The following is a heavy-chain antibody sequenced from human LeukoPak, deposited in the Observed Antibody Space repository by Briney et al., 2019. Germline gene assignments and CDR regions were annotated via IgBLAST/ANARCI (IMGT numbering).Heavy chain of an antibody. CDR3: ARDRGGCHVDY. V-gene: IGHV4-30-4*08. Sequence: PSQTLSLTCTVSGGSISSGDSYWSWIRQPPGKGLEWIGYIYYSGSIYYNPSLKSRVTISLDMSKNQFSLKLSSVTAADTAVYFCARDRGGCHVDYWGQGTLVTVSS. D-gene: IGHD6-19*01. CDR2: IYYSGSI. CDR1: GGSISSGDSY. J-gene: IGHJ4*02.